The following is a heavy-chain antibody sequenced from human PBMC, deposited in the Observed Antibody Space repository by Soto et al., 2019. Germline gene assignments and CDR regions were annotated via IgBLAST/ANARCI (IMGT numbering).Heavy chain of an antibody. CDR3: ARSLRPRWVAAFDI. J-gene: IGHJ3*02. Sequence: SSYTNYADSVKGRFTISRDNAKNSLYLQMNSLRAEDTAVYYCARSLRPRWVAAFDIWGQGTMVTVSS. D-gene: IGHD1-26*01. V-gene: IGHV3-11*06. CDR2: SSYT.